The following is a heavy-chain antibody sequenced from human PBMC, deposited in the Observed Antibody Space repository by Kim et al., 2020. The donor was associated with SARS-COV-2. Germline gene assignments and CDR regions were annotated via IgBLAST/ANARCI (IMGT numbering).Heavy chain of an antibody. CDR3: SSVGNR. V-gene: IGHV3-15*01. J-gene: IGHJ4*02. CDR2: IKTTSEGAPT. D-gene: IGHD1-26*01. Sequence: GGSLRLSCAASGFTFRNVYMHWVRQIPGKGLEWVGRIKTTSEGAPTEYAARGEGRFTISRDDPKNKLYIEMNGVKTEDTDVYYCSSVGNRWGQGTLVPVS. CDR1: GFTFRNVY.